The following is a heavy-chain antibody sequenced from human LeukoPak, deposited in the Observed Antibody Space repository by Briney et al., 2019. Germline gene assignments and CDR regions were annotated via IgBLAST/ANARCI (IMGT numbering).Heavy chain of an antibody. D-gene: IGHD2-15*01. J-gene: IGHJ6*02. CDR2: IIPIFGTA. V-gene: IGHV1-69*01. CDR3: ARNLAPPLLSYYGMDV. CDR1: GGTFSSYA. Sequence: GSSVKVSCKASGGTFSSYAISWVRQAPGQGLEWMGGIIPIFGTANYAQKFQGRVTITADESTSTAYMELSSLRSEDTAVYYCARNLAPPLLSYYGMDVWGQGTTVTVSS.